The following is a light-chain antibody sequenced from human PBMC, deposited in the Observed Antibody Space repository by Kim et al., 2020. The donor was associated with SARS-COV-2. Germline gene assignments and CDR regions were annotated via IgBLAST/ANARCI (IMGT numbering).Light chain of an antibody. CDR2: GAS. J-gene: IGKJ4*01. Sequence: EIVLTQSPGTLFLSPGERATLTCSASQSVSSSYLAWYQQKPGQAPRLLISGASGRVTGIPDRFSGSGSGTDFTLTISRLEPEDFAVYYCQQYGSSPLTFGGGTKVDIK. V-gene: IGKV3-20*01. CDR1: QSVSSSY. CDR3: QQYGSSPLT.